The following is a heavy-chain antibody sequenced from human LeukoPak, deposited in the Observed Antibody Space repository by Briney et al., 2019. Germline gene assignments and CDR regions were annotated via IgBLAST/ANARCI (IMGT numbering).Heavy chain of an antibody. Sequence: PGGSLRLSCAASGFTFSRCSINWVRQAPGRGLEWISYISSSGSTIYYADSVKGRFTISRDNSKNTLYLQMNSLRAEDTAVYYCAGLIVATKAYYFDYWGQGTLVTVSS. CDR2: ISSSGSTI. CDR1: GFTFSRCS. CDR3: AGLIVATKAYYFDY. V-gene: IGHV3-48*01. D-gene: IGHD5-12*01. J-gene: IGHJ4*02.